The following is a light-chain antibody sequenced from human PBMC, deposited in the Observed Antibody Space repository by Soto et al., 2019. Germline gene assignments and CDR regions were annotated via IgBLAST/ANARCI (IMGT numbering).Light chain of an antibody. CDR1: QSGGNN. J-gene: IGKJ4*01. Sequence: ERVMTQSPATLSVSPGETATLSCRASQSGGNNIAWYQQKPGQAPRLLIYGASTRATGIPARFSGSGSGTEFTLTLSSLQSEDFSGAYWQQYNKWPPLTFGGGTKVESK. CDR2: GAS. V-gene: IGKV3-15*01. CDR3: QQYNKWPPLT.